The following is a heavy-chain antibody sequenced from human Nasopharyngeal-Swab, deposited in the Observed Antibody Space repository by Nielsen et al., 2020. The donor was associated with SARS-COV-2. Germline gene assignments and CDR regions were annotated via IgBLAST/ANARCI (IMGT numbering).Heavy chain of an antibody. CDR2: ISGSGGST. D-gene: IGHD3-3*01. CDR3: AKDIARGGYYVDY. J-gene: IGHJ4*02. V-gene: IGHV3-23*01. Sequence: VCPAPRKGLEWVSAISGSGGSTYYADSVKGRFTISRDNSKNTLYLQMNSLRAEDTAVYYCAKDIARGGYYVDYWGQGTLVTVSS.